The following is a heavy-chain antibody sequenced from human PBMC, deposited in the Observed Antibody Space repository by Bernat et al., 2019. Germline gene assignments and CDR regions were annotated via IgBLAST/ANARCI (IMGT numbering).Heavy chain of an antibody. D-gene: IGHD1-26*01. Sequence: QVQLVESGGGVVQPGRSLRLSCAASGFTFSSYGMHWVRQAPGKGLEWVAVIWYDGSNKYYVDSVKGRFTISRDNAKNSLYLQMNSLRADDTALYYCARESSGTRGFDPWGRGTLVTVSS. CDR3: ARESSGTRGFDP. J-gene: IGHJ5*02. CDR1: GFTFSSYG. CDR2: IWYDGSNK. V-gene: IGHV3-33*01.